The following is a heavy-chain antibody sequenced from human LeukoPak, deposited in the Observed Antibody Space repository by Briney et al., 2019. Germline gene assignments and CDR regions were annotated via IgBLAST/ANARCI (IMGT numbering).Heavy chain of an antibody. CDR2: IYPGDSDT. V-gene: IGHV5-51*01. Sequence: GESLKISCKGSGYSFTSYWIGWVRQMPGKGLEWMGIIYPGDSDTRYSPSFQGQVTISTDKSISTAYLQWSSLKASDTAMYYCARQYTMVRGVTPWFDPWGQGTLVTVSS. D-gene: IGHD3-10*01. CDR3: ARQYTMVRGVTPWFDP. CDR1: GYSFTSYW. J-gene: IGHJ5*02.